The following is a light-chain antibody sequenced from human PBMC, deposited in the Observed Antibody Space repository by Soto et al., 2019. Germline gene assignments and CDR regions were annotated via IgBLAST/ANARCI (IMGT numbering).Light chain of an antibody. CDR1: QSVSTNT. Sequence: IVLTQSPGTLSSSPGERATLSCRASQSVSTNTLAWYQQRPGRAPRLLIYAASRRATGIPDRFSGSGSGTDFTLTISRLEPEDLAVYYCQQYDYSVWTFGQGTKVDIK. J-gene: IGKJ1*01. CDR3: QQYDYSVWT. V-gene: IGKV3-20*01. CDR2: AAS.